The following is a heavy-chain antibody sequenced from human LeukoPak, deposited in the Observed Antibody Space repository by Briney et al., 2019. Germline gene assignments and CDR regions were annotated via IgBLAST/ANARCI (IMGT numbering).Heavy chain of an antibody. CDR3: AKDQITMVRGVPYRDAFDI. J-gene: IGHJ3*02. Sequence: PGGSLRLSCAASGFIFTNYGMNWVRQAPGKGLEWVAFIRYDGSNKYYADSVKGRFTISRDNSKNTLYLQMNSLRAEDTAVYYCAKDQITMVRGVPYRDAFDIWGQGTMVTVSS. V-gene: IGHV3-30*02. CDR2: IRYDGSNK. D-gene: IGHD3-10*01. CDR1: GFIFTNYG.